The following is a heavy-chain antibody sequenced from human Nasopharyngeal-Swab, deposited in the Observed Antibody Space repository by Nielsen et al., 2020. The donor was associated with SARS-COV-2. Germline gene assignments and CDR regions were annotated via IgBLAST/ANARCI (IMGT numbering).Heavy chain of an antibody. D-gene: IGHD6-13*01. J-gene: IGHJ4*02. Sequence: GESLKISCAASGFTFSSYAMSWVRQAPGKGPEWVSAISGSGGSTYYADSVKGRFTISRDNSKNTLYLQMNSLRAEDTAVYYCAKDRKEQQLDYWGQGTLVTVSS. CDR1: GFTFSSYA. V-gene: IGHV3-23*01. CDR3: AKDRKEQQLDY. CDR2: ISGSGGST.